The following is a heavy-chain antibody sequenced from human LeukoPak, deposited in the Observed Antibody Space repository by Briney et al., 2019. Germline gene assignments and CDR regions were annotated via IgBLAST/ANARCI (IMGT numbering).Heavy chain of an antibody. Sequence: SETLSLTCTVSRGSISSYYWRWIRQPPCKGLEWIGYIYYSGSTNYNPSLKSRVTISVDTSKNQFSLKMSSVTAADTAVYYCAREVGYSNYFDCWGQGTLVTVSS. CDR1: RGSISSYY. D-gene: IGHD2-15*01. J-gene: IGHJ4*02. V-gene: IGHV4-59*01. CDR3: AREVGYSNYFDC. CDR2: IYYSGST.